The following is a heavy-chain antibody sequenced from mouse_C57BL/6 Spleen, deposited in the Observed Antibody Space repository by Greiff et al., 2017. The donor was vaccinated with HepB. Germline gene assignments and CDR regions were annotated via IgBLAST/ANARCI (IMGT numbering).Heavy chain of an antibody. V-gene: IGHV5-16*01. CDR3: ARDHGSSYDYAMDY. CDR1: GFTFSDYY. J-gene: IGHJ4*01. CDR2: INYDGSST. D-gene: IGHD1-1*01. Sequence: EVKVVESEGGLVQPGSSMKLSCTAPGFTFSDYYMAWVRQVPEKGLEWVANINYDGSSTYYLDSLKSRFIISRDNAKNILYLQMSSLKSEDTATYYCARDHGSSYDYAMDYWGQGTSVTVSS.